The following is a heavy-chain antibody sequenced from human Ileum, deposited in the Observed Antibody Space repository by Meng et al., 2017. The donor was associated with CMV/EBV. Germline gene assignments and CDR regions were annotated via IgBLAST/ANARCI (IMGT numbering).Heavy chain of an antibody. D-gene: IGHD6-6*01. J-gene: IGHJ4*02. CDR1: GGTYSRYS. V-gene: IGHV1-69*16. Sequence: SVKVSCKPSGGTYSRYSISWVRQAPGQGLEWMGGVIPILGTANYAQKFQGRVTITTDESTSIVYMEVSSLRSEDTAVYYCARDLFEYSRLGPLSNWGQGTLVTVSS. CDR3: ARDLFEYSRLGPLSN. CDR2: VIPILGTA.